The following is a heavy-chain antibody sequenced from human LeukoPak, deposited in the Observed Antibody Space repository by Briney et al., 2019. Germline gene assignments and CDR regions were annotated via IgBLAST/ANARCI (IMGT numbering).Heavy chain of an antibody. CDR3: ARDQAAGYSGYDTMGEFDY. V-gene: IGHV1-2*02. CDR2: INPNSGGT. J-gene: IGHJ4*02. CDR1: GYTLTGYY. D-gene: IGHD5-12*01. Sequence: ASVKVSCKASGYTLTGYYMHWVRQAPGQGLEWMGWINPNSGGTNYAQKFQGRVTMTRDTSISTAYMELSRLRSDDTAVYYCARDQAAGYSGYDTMGEFDYWGQGTLVTVSS.